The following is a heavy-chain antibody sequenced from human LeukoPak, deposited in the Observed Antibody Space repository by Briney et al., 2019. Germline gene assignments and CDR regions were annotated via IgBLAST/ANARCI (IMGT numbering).Heavy chain of an antibody. D-gene: IGHD3-16*01. J-gene: IGHJ4*02. CDR1: GVTVINTNW. V-gene: IGHV4-4*02. CDR3: AREGGFYGALDY. Sequence: SGTLSLTCGVSGVTVINTNWWTWVRQPPGNGLEWIGDFHLDGRSNYNPSLGSRLTMSVDVSETQVSLKLTSVTDAATASYYCAREGGFYGALDYWGQGTLVTVSS. CDR2: FHLDGRS.